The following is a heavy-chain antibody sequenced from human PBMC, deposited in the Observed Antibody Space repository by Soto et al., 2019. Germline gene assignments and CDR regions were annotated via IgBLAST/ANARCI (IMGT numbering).Heavy chain of an antibody. V-gene: IGHV4-30-2*02. CDR1: GGSISSGGYS. J-gene: IGHJ4*02. CDR3: AKDYCDISGSYYFDSDY. CDR2: IYHSGST. Sequence: PSETLSLTCAVSGGSISSGGYSWSWIRQPPGKGLEWIGYIYHSGSTYYNPSLKSRVTISVHTSKIQFSLKLSSVTAADTAVYYCAKDYCDISGSYYFDSDYRGKQPLVPISS. D-gene: IGHD3-22*01.